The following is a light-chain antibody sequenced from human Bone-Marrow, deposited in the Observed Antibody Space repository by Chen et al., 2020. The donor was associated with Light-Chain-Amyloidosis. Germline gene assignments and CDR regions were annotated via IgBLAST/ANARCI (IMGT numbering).Light chain of an antibody. J-gene: IGLJ3*02. CDR1: TSNIGSKV. CDR3: TAWDDSLDGPV. CDR2: FNN. Sequence: QSVLTQPPSASGTPGQTVNISCSGSTSNIGSKVVNWYQQLPGTAPQLLIYFNNQRPSGVPDRFSGSKSGTSASLAISGLQSEDEADYYCTAWDDSLDGPVFGGGTKLTVL. V-gene: IGLV1-44*01.